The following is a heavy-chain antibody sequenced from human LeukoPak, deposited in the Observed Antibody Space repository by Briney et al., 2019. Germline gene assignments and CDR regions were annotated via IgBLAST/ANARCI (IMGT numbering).Heavy chain of an antibody. V-gene: IGHV3-33*01. J-gene: IGHJ5*02. D-gene: IGHD3-9*01. Sequence: GGSLRLSCAASGFTFSGHGMHWVRQAPGKGLEWVAVIRYDGSDSRSADSVKGRFTISRDNSKNTLYLQMNSLRAEDTAVYYCARDMDTTGYYSWFDPWGQGTLVTVSS. CDR3: ARDMDTTGYYSWFDP. CDR2: IRYDGSDS. CDR1: GFTFSGHG.